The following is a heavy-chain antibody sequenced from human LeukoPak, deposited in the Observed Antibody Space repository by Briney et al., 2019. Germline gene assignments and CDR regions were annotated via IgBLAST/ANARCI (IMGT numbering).Heavy chain of an antibody. Sequence: PGGSLRLSCSASGFIFSSYAMHWVRQAPGKGLEYVSTIDRNGRNTYYADSVRGRFTISRDNSKNTLYLQMRSLRAEDTAMYYCVKEMLTTTSAFDYWGQGSLVTVSS. V-gene: IGHV3-64D*09. CDR1: GFIFSSYA. CDR3: VKEMLTTTSAFDY. D-gene: IGHD4/OR15-4a*01. J-gene: IGHJ4*02. CDR2: IDRNGRNT.